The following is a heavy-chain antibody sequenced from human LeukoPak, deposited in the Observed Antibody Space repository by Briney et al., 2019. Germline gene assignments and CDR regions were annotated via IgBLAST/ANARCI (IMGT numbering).Heavy chain of an antibody. CDR3: ARYVVVTAKYYFDY. J-gene: IGHJ4*02. V-gene: IGHV4-39*01. CDR2: IYYIGTT. CDR1: GGSIARSGYY. Sequence: SETLSLTCTVSGGSIARSGYYWSWVRQPPGKGLEWIATIYYIGTTYYNAPLKSRVTISVDTSKNQFSLKLSSVTAADTAVYYCARYVVVTAKYYFDYWGQGTLVTVSS. D-gene: IGHD2-21*02.